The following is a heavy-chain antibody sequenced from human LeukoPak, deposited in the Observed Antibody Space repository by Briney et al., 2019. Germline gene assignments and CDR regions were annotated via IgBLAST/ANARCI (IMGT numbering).Heavy chain of an antibody. V-gene: IGHV4-34*01. J-gene: IGHJ4*02. Sequence: SETLSLTCAVYGGSFSGYYWSWIRQPPGKGLEWIGEINHSGSTNYNPSLKSRVTISVDTSKNQFSLKLSSVTAADTAVYYCASVEVAGTSFDYRGQGTLVTVSS. CDR2: INHSGST. CDR1: GGSFSGYY. D-gene: IGHD6-19*01. CDR3: ASVEVAGTSFDY.